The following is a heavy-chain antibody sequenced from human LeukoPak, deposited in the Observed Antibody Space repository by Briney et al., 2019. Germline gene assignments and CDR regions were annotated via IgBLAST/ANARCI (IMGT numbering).Heavy chain of an antibody. CDR1: GYTFTSYA. J-gene: IGHJ4*02. V-gene: IGHV1-3*01. CDR2: INAGNGNT. D-gene: IGHD2-2*01. CDR3: ARADKYQLPSYFDY. Sequence: AASVKVSCKASGYTFTSYAMHWVRQAPGQRLEWMGWINAGNGNTKYSQKFQGRVTITRDTSASTAYMGLSSLRSEDTAVYYCARADKYQLPSYFDYWGQGTLVTVSS.